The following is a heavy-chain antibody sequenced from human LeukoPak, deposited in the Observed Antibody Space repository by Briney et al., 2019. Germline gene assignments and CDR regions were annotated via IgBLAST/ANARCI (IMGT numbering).Heavy chain of an antibody. CDR2: INGRT. Sequence: GGSLRLSCAASGFTFSSYAMSWVRQAPGKGLEWVSSINGRTYYADSVKGRFTISRDNAKNSLYLQMNSLRAEDTAVYYCARGDAFGYWGQGTLVTVSS. CDR1: GFTFSSYA. CDR3: ARGDAFGY. V-gene: IGHV3-23*01. J-gene: IGHJ4*02. D-gene: IGHD2-21*02.